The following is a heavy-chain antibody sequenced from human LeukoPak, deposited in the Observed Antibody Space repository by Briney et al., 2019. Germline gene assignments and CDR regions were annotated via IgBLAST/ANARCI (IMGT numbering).Heavy chain of an antibody. V-gene: IGHV3-30-3*01. J-gene: IGHJ4*02. CDR2: ISYDGSNK. CDR1: GLSISSYA. CDR3: ARGDYSGSGSYPYYFDY. Sequence: GGSLRLSCAASGLSISSYAMHWVRQAPGKGLEWMTVISYDGSNKYYADSVRGRFTLSRDTSKNTLYVQMSSVRAEDTAVYYCARGDYSGSGSYPYYFDYWGQGTLVTVSS. D-gene: IGHD3-10*01.